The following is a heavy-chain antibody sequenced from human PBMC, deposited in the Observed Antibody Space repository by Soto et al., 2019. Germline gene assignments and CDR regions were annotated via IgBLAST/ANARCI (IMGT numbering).Heavy chain of an antibody. V-gene: IGHV3-53*01. D-gene: IGHD6-13*01. CDR2: IYSGGST. CDR3: ARESSSWTYDY. Sequence: HPGGSLRLSCAASGFTVSSNYMSWVRQAPGKGLEWVSVIYSGGSTYYADSVKGRFTISRDNSKNTLYLQMNSLRAEDTAVYYCARESSSWTYDYWGQGTLVTVSS. CDR1: GFTVSSNY. J-gene: IGHJ4*02.